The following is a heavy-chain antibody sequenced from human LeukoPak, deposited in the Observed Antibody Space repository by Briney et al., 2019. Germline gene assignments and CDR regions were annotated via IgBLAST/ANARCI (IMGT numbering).Heavy chain of an antibody. CDR1: GFTFSGSW. CDR3: TRDSQGSGTYSTDH. CDR2: MNQDGSRK. D-gene: IGHD3-10*01. Sequence: GGSLRLSCVASGFTFSGSWMSWVRQGPGKGPEWVANMNQDGSRKYYVDSVKGRFTISRDNAKNSLSLQMNGLRDEDTAVYYCTRDSQGSGTYSTDHWGQGTLVTVSS. J-gene: IGHJ4*02. V-gene: IGHV3-7*01.